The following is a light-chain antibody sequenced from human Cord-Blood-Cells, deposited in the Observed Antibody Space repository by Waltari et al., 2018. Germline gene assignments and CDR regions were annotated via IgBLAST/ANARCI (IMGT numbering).Light chain of an antibody. CDR1: QSVSSSY. CDR3: QQYGSSPWT. CDR2: GAS. V-gene: IGKV3-20*01. Sequence: ALSHSRGTIPSPLGDRATFSCRSRQSVSSSYLAWYQQQPGQAPRLLIYGASSRATGIPDRISGSGAGTDFTLIISRLEPEDFAVYYCQQYGSSPWTFGQGTKVEIK. J-gene: IGKJ1*01.